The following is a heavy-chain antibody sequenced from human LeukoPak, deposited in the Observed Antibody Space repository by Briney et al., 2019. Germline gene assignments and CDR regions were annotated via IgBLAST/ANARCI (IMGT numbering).Heavy chain of an antibody. D-gene: IGHD3-16*02. J-gene: IGHJ4*02. V-gene: IGHV5-10-1*01. CDR3: ARHPRYDYVWGSYRPGVYFDY. Sequence: GESLKISCKGSGYSFTSYWISWVRQMPGKGLEWMGRLEPSDSYTNYSPSFQGHVTISADKSISTAYLQWSSLKASDTAMYYCARHPRYDYVWGSYRPGVYFDYWGQGTLVTVSS. CDR2: LEPSDSYT. CDR1: GYSFTSYW.